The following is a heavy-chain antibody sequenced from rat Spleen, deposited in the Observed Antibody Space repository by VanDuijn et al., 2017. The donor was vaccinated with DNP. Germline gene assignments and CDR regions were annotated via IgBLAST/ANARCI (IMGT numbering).Heavy chain of an antibody. CDR3: ASVYDDYPPYAMDA. CDR1: GFTFSDYY. CDR2: ISTSGRKA. D-gene: IGHD1-12*03. J-gene: IGHJ4*01. Sequence: EVQLVESGGGLVQPGRSLKLSCVASGFTFSDYYMAWVRQTPKKGLEWVTTISTSGRKAYYPDSVKGRFTISRDNAKSSLYLQMNSLTSEDTATYYCASVYDDYPPYAMDAWGQGTSVTVSS. V-gene: IGHV5-25*01.